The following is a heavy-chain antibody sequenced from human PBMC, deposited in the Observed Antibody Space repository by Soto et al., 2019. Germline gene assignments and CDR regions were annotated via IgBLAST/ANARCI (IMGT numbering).Heavy chain of an antibody. J-gene: IGHJ5*02. CDR3: ARVYCSGGSCFWFDP. V-gene: IGHV4-30-2*01. D-gene: IGHD2-15*01. Sequence: QLQLQESGSGLVKPSQTLSLTCAVSGGSISSGGYSWSWIRQPPGKGLEWIGYIYHSGSTYYNPSLKSRVTRAVDRSTNQFSLKLSSVTAADTAVYYCARVYCSGGSCFWFDPWGQGTLVTVSS. CDR2: IYHSGST. CDR1: GGSISSGGYS.